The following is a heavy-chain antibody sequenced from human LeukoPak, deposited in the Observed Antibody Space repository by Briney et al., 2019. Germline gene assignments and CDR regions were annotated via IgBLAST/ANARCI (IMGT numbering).Heavy chain of an antibody. CDR3: ARANTRGYCSGGSCYLWRRPDAFDI. Sequence: PSETLSLTCTVSGGSISSYYWSWIRQPPGKGLEWIGYIYYSGSTNYNPSLKSRVTISVDTSKNQFSLKLSSVTAADTAAYYCARANTRGYCSGGSCYLWRRPDAFDIWGQGTMVTVSS. CDR2: IYYSGST. D-gene: IGHD2-15*01. CDR1: GGSISSYY. V-gene: IGHV4-59*12. J-gene: IGHJ3*02.